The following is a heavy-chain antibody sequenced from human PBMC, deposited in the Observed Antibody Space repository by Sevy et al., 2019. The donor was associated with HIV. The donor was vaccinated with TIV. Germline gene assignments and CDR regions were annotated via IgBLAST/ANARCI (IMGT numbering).Heavy chain of an antibody. CDR1: GFTFSSFA. CDR3: AKDQRIVGASSFDY. Sequence: GGSLRLSCVASGFTFSSFAMSWVRQAPGKGLEWVSSTNYVDSVKGRFTISRDNSKNTLYLQMTGLRAEDTAVYYCAKDQRIVGASSFDYWGQGTLVTVSS. V-gene: IGHV3-23*01. J-gene: IGHJ4*02. CDR2: ST. D-gene: IGHD1-26*01.